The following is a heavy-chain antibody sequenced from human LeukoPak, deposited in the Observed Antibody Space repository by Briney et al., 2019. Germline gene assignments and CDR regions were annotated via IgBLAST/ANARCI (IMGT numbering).Heavy chain of an antibody. CDR2: ISYDGSNK. J-gene: IGHJ3*02. CDR3: AKPFRRFGEGTAFDI. V-gene: IGHV3-30*18. D-gene: IGHD3-10*01. CDR1: GFTFSSYG. Sequence: PGRSLRLSCAASGFTFSSYGMHWVRQAPGKGLEWVAVISYDGSNKYYADSVKGRFTISRDNSKNTLYLQMNSLRAEDTAVYYCAKPFRRFGEGTAFDIWGQGTMVTVSS.